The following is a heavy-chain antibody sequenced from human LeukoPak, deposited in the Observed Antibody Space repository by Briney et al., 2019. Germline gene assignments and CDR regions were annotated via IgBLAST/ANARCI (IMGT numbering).Heavy chain of an antibody. Sequence: GRSLRLSCEASGFTFSSYAMHWVRQAPGKGLEWVAVVSYDGSNKYYADSVKGRFTISRDNSKNTLYLQMNSLRAEDTAVYYCARDHRGYRSSTSCPEGYWGQGTLVTVSS. V-gene: IGHV3-30-3*01. CDR1: GFTFSSYA. CDR3: ARDHRGYRSSTSCPEGY. J-gene: IGHJ4*02. CDR2: VSYDGSNK. D-gene: IGHD2-2*01.